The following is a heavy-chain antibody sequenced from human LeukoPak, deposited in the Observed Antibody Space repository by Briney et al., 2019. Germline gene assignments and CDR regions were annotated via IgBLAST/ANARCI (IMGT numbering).Heavy chain of an antibody. CDR1: GYTFTSYD. V-gene: IGHV1-8*01. Sequence: ASVKVSCKASGYTFTSYDINWVRQATGQGLEWMGWMNPNSGNTGYAQKFQGRVTMTRNTSISTAYMELSSLRSEDTAVYYCARVLRMGYSGYDILGYWGQGTLVTVSS. J-gene: IGHJ4*02. CDR3: ARVLRMGYSGYDILGY. CDR2: MNPNSGNT. D-gene: IGHD5-12*01.